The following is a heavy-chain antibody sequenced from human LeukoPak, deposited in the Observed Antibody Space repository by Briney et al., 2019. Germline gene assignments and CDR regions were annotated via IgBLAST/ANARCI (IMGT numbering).Heavy chain of an antibody. CDR1: GFSFSYYG. CDR2: ISTDPSYK. D-gene: IGHD4-17*01. CDR3: ARARGALDY. Sequence: GGSLRLSCAASGFSFSYYGLHWVRQAPGKGLEWVSLISTDPSYKNYADSVKGRFTISRDNSKNTLYLQMNSLRAEDTAVYYCARARGALDYWGQGTLVTVSS. V-gene: IGHV3-30*03. J-gene: IGHJ4*02.